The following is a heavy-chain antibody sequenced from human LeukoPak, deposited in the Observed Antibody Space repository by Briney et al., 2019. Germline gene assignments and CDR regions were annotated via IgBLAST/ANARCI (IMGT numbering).Heavy chain of an antibody. CDR3: VKDPTYDSGSPLGY. D-gene: IGHD3-10*01. J-gene: IGHJ4*02. CDR1: GFAFDEHG. Sequence: PGGSLRLSCTASGFAFDEHGMSWVRQVPGKGLEWVSGINWSGGSTGYSDPVRGRFTISRDNTNNSLHLQMNSLRAEDTAIYYCVKDPTYDSGSPLGYGGQGTLVAVSS. V-gene: IGHV3-20*04. CDR2: INWSGGST.